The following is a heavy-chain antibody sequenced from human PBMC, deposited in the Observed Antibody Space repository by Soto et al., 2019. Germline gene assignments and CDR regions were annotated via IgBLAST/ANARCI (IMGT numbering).Heavy chain of an antibody. J-gene: IGHJ4*02. CDR3: ATHLVGATHPRFDY. Sequence: SETLSLTGTVSGGSISGYYWSWIRQPPGKGLEWIGEINHSGSTNYNPSLKSRVTISVDTSKNQFSLKLSSVTAADTAVYYCATHLVGATHPRFDYWGQGTLVTVSS. CDR2: INHSGST. CDR1: GGSISGYY. D-gene: IGHD1-26*01. V-gene: IGHV4-34*01.